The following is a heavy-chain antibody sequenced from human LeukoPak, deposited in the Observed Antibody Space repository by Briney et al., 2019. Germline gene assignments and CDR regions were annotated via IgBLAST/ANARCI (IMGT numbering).Heavy chain of an antibody. V-gene: IGHV4-39*07. CDR1: GGSISSSSYY. D-gene: IGHD2-15*01. Sequence: PSETLSLTCTVSGGSISSSSYYWGWIRQPPGKGLEWIGSIYYSGSTYYNPSLKSRVTISVDTSKNQFSLKLSSVTAADTAVYYCARGIQSRSRGSNWFDPWGQGTLVTVSS. CDR2: IYYSGST. CDR3: ARGIQSRSRGSNWFDP. J-gene: IGHJ5*02.